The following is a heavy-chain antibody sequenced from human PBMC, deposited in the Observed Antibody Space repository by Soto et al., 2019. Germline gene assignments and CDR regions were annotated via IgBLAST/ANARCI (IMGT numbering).Heavy chain of an antibody. Sequence: LSLTRTVSGGSIGSYHWSWVRQPPGKGLEWIASVYYTGTTNYNPSLGSRVTISIDAPENQISLKLTSVTAADTAFYYCARDTVLTGMFDLWGQGTLVTVSS. CDR3: ARDTVLTGMFDL. CDR1: GGSIGSYH. D-gene: IGHD4-17*01. J-gene: IGHJ5*02. CDR2: VYYTGTT. V-gene: IGHV4-59*01.